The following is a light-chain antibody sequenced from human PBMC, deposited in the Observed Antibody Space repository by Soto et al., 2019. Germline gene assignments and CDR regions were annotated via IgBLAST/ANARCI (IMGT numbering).Light chain of an antibody. CDR2: TAS. V-gene: IGKV1-5*03. CDR3: QQYNNFSQT. J-gene: IGKJ1*01. CDR1: QSIHNW. Sequence: DIQMTQSPSTLSASVGDRVTITCRAIQSIHNWLAWYQQKPGKAPTLLIYTASTLQGGVPSRFSGSGYGTEFTLTISNLQPDDFATYYCQQYNNFSQTFGQGTKVDIK.